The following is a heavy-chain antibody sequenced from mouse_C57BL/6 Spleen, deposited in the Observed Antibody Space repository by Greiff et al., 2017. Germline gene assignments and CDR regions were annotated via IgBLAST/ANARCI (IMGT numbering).Heavy chain of an antibody. V-gene: IGHV1-64*01. CDR3: ARSRYYGSSYEWYFDV. CDR1: GYTFTSYW. CDR2: LHPNSGST. Sequence: QVQLQQPGAELVKPGASVKLSCKASGYTFTSYWMHWVKQRPGQGLEWIGMLHPNSGSTNYNEKFKSKATLTVDKSSSTAYMQLSSLTSEDSAVYYCARSRYYGSSYEWYFDVWGTGTTGTVSS. J-gene: IGHJ1*03. D-gene: IGHD1-1*01.